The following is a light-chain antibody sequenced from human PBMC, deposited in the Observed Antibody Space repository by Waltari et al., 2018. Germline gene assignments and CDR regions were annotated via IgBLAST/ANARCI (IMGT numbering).Light chain of an antibody. Sequence: QSALTQPRSVSGSPGQSVTISCTGTSNDVGGYNYVSWYQQHPDKAPKLIIYDINKRPSGVPVRFSGSKSGNTASLTISVLQAEDEADYYCCSYVGSNTYWVFGGGTKLTVL. CDR2: DIN. CDR3: CSYVGSNTYWV. CDR1: SNDVGGYNY. J-gene: IGLJ3*02. V-gene: IGLV2-11*01.